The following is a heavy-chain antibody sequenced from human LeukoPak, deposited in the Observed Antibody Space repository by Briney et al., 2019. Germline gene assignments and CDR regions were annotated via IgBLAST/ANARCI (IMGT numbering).Heavy chain of an antibody. D-gene: IGHD2-15*01. Sequence: ASVKVSCKASGYTFTSYLIHWVRQAPGQGLEWMGIINPSGGTTTYAQKIQGRVTMTRDTSTSTVYMELSSLKSEDTAVYYCARRGYCTGDSCCSGGFDYWGQGTLVTVSS. CDR3: ARRGYCTGDSCCSGGFDY. V-gene: IGHV1-46*01. J-gene: IGHJ4*02. CDR1: GYTFTSYL. CDR2: INPSGGTT.